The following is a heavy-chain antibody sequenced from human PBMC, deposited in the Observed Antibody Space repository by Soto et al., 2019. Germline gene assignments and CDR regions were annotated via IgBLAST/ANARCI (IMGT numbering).Heavy chain of an antibody. J-gene: IGHJ4*02. CDR2: ISSTADGT. D-gene: IGHD1-26*01. CDR1: GFTFSNYA. Sequence: EVQLLESGGGLVQPGGSLRLSCAASGFTFSNYAMGWVRQAPGKGLEWVSTISSTADGTDYADSVKGRFTISRDNSKNTLYLQMNSLRAEDTAVYYCAQAISRERQIDYWGQGTLLTVSS. V-gene: IGHV3-23*01. CDR3: AQAISRERQIDY.